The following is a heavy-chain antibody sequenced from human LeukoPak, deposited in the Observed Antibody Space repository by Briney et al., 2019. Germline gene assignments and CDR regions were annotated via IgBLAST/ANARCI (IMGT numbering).Heavy chain of an antibody. V-gene: IGHV3-7*01. J-gene: IGHJ6*02. CDR2: IERDGSEK. Sequence: GGSLRLSCTTSGFTFGDYGLNWFRQAPGKGLEWVANIERDGSEKYYVDSVKGRFIISRDNAKNSLYLEMNSLRAEDTAVYYCARDWRYCSSSSCLAMDVWGQGTTVTVSS. CDR1: GFTFGDYG. D-gene: IGHD2-2*01. CDR3: ARDWRYCSSSSCLAMDV.